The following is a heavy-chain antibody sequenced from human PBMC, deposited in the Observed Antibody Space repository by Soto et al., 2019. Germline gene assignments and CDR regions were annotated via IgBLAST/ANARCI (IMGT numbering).Heavy chain of an antibody. V-gene: IGHV1-46*01. CDR1: GDTFTSYY. CDR3: ARIAAPRNRGEY. CDR2: INPSGGST. J-gene: IGHJ4*02. D-gene: IGHD6-6*01. Sequence: ASVKVSCKASGDTFTSYYMHWVRQAPGQGLEWMGIINPSGGSTSYAQKFQGRVTMTRDTSTSTVYMELSSLRSEDTAVYYCARIAAPRNRGEYWGQGTLVTVSS.